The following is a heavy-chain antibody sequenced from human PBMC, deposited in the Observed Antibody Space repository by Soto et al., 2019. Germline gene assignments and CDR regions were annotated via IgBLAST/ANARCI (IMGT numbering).Heavy chain of an antibody. CDR1: GGSIISGGYS. V-gene: IGHV4-30-2*01. CDR3: ARAANVWGSYRYTGFPPFDY. D-gene: IGHD3-16*02. CDR2: IYHSGST. J-gene: IGHJ4*02. Sequence: TLSLTCPVSGGSIISGGYSWSWIRQPPGKGLEWIGYIYHSGSTYYNPSLKSRVTISVDRSKNQFSLKLSSVTAADTAVYYCARAANVWGSYRYTGFPPFDYWGQGTLVTVSS.